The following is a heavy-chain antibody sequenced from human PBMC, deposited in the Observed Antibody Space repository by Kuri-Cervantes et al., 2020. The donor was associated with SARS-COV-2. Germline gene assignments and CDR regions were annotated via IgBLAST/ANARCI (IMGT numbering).Heavy chain of an antibody. V-gene: IGHV4-4*07. J-gene: IGHJ3*02. CDR1: GGSISSYY. D-gene: IGHD3-10*01. CDR2: IYTNGST. Sequence: GSLRLSCTVSGGSISSYYWSWIRQPAGKGLEWIGRIYTNGSTNYNPSLKSRVTMSVDTSKNQFSLKLSSVTAADTAVYYCARGSGSGSSYDAFDIWGQGTMVTVSS. CDR3: ARGSGSGSSYDAFDI.